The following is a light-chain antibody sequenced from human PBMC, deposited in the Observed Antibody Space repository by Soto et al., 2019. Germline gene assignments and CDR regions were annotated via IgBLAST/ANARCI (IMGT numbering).Light chain of an antibody. Sequence: EIVLTQSPATLSLSPGERATLSCRASQSVRSYLAWYQQKPGQSPRLLIYDASNRATGIPARFSGSGSGTDFTLTISGLEAEDFAFYYCQQRSDWPPITFGQGTRLEIK. CDR1: QSVRSY. J-gene: IGKJ5*01. V-gene: IGKV3-11*01. CDR2: DAS. CDR3: QQRSDWPPIT.